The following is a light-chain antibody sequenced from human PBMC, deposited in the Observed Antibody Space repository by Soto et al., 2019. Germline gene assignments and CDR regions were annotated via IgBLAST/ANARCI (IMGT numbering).Light chain of an antibody. V-gene: IGLV2-14*01. CDR2: EVS. J-gene: IGLJ1*01. CDR3: SSYTSTHYV. CDR1: STDVGGYNY. Sequence: QSALPQPASVSGSPGQSITISCTGSSTDVGGYNYVSWYQQRPGKAPKLMIFEVSNRPSGVSYRFAGSKSGNTASLTISGLQAEDEADYYCSSYTSTHYVFGTGTKVTVL.